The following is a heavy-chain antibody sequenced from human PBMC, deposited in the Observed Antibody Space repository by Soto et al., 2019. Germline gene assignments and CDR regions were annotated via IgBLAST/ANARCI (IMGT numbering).Heavy chain of an antibody. V-gene: IGHV3-23*01. CDR3: ANCGLDWDNAFDI. Sequence: GGSLRLSCAASGFTFSSYAMSWVRQAPGKGLEWVSAISGSGGSTYYADSVKGRFTISRDNSKNTLYLQMNSLRAEDTAVYYCANCGLDWDNAFDIWGQGTMVTVSS. CDR2: ISGSGGST. D-gene: IGHD2-21*01. J-gene: IGHJ3*02. CDR1: GFTFSSYA.